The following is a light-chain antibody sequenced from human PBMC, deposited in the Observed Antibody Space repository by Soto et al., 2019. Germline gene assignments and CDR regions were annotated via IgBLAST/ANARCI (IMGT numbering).Light chain of an antibody. V-gene: IGKV3-15*01. J-gene: IGKJ1*01. CDR2: GAS. CDR3: QQYNNWPRT. Sequence: EIVMTQSPATLSVSPGDRATLSCRASQSVGSNLAWFQQKPGQAPRLLIYGASTRAAGFPARFSGSGSGTEFTLTISSLQSEDFAVYYCQQYNNWPRTFGQGTKVEIK. CDR1: QSVGSN.